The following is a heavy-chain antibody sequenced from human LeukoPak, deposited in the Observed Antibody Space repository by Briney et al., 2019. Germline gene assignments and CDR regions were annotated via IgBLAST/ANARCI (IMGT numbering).Heavy chain of an antibody. CDR3: ASLKKQHLRLSPPDY. CDR2: IYYSGST. J-gene: IGHJ4*02. V-gene: IGHV4-59*01. D-gene: IGHD1/OR15-1a*01. CDR1: GGSISSYY. Sequence: KPSETLSLTCTVSGGSISSYYWSWIRQPPGKGLEWIGYIYYSGSTNYNPSLKSRVTISVDTSKNQFSLRLSSVTAADTAVYYCASLKKQHLRLSPPDYWGQGTLVTVSS.